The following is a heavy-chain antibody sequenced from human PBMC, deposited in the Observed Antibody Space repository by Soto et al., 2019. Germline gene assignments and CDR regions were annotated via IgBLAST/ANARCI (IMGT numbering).Heavy chain of an antibody. V-gene: IGHV3-30-3*01. CDR3: ASDPLSGWCLVDY. Sequence: QVQLVESGGGVVQPGRSLRLSCAASGFTFSSYAMHWVRQAPGKGLEWVAVISYDGSNKYYADSVKGRFTISRDNSKNPMYLQMNSMRAEDTAVYYCASDPLSGWCLVDYWGQGTLVTVSS. CDR1: GFTFSSYA. D-gene: IGHD6-19*01. J-gene: IGHJ4*02. CDR2: ISYDGSNK.